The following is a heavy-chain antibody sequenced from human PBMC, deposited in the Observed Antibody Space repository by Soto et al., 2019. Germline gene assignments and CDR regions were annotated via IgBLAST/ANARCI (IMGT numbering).Heavy chain of an antibody. Sequence: SETLSLTXIVSGGSISSSSYYWGRIRQPPGKGLEWIGSIYYSGSTYYNPSLKSRVTISVDTSKNQFSLKLSSVTAADTAVFYCARHRARNWFDPWGQGTLVTVSS. V-gene: IGHV4-39*01. CDR1: GGSISSSSYY. D-gene: IGHD6-6*01. CDR3: ARHRARNWFDP. CDR2: IYYSGST. J-gene: IGHJ5*02.